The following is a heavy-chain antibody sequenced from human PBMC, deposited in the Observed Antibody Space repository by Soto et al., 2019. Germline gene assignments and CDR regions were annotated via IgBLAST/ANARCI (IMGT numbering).Heavy chain of an antibody. J-gene: IGHJ5*02. CDR2: IYYSGST. V-gene: IGHV4-59*08. CDR1: GGSISSYY. D-gene: IGHD2-15*01. CDR3: ARYCSGGSCYSDWFDP. Sequence: LETLSLTCTVSGGSISSYYWSWIRQPPGKGLEWIGYIYYSGSTNYNPSLKSRVTISVDTSKNQFSLKLSSVTAADTAVYYCARYCSGGSCYSDWFDPWGQGTLVTVSS.